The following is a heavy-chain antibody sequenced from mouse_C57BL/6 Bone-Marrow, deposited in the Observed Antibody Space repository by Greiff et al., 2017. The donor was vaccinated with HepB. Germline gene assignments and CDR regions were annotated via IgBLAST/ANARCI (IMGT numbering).Heavy chain of an antibody. J-gene: IGHJ3*01. V-gene: IGHV1-4*01. Sequence: VQLQQSGAELARPGASVKMSCKASGYTFTSYTMHWVKQRPGQGLEWIGYINPSSGYTKYNQKFKDKATLTAYKSSSTAYMQLSSLTSEDSAVYYCARGKIQAWFANWGQGTLVTVSA. CDR1: GYTFTSYT. D-gene: IGHD3-2*02. CDR2: INPSSGYT. CDR3: ARGKIQAWFAN.